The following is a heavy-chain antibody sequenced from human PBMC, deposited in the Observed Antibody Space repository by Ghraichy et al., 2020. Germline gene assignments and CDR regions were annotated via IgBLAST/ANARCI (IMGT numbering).Heavy chain of an antibody. CDR1: GGSFSGYY. D-gene: IGHD3-10*01. V-gene: IGHV4-34*01. CDR2: INHSGST. Sequence: SETLSLTCAVYGGSFSGYYWSWIRQPPGKGLEWIGEINHSGSTNYNPSLKSRVTISVDTSKNQFSLKLSSVTAADTAVYYCARDRNFYYYGSGNPLKYWGQGTLVTVSS. CDR3: ARDRNFYYYGSGNPLKY. J-gene: IGHJ4*02.